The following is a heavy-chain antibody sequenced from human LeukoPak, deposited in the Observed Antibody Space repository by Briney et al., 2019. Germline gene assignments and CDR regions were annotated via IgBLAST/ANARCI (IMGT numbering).Heavy chain of an antibody. CDR2: INHSGST. CDR3: ARWGYCSGGSCYYSYFYYYGMDV. J-gene: IGHJ6*02. Sequence: SETPSLTCAVYGGSFSGYYWSWIRQPPGKGLEWIGEINHSGSTNYNPSLKSRVTISVDTSKNQFSLKLSSVTAADTAVYYCARWGYCSGGSCYYSYFYYYGMDVWGQGTTVTVSS. D-gene: IGHD2-15*01. CDR1: GGSFSGYY. V-gene: IGHV4-34*01.